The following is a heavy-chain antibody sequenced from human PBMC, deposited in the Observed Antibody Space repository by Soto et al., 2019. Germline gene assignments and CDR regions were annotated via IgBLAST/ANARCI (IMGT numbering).Heavy chain of an antibody. D-gene: IGHD3-22*01. V-gene: IGHV5-51*01. CDR3: ARRKIVAPLGGFDI. Sequence: LGESLKISCNASGYTFSNYWIGWVRQIPGKGLEWMGIIYPGDSDIKYNPSLQGRVTISADKSISTAYLQWNRLTASDTAIYYCARRKIVAPLGGFDIWGQGTMVTVSS. CDR2: IYPGDSDI. CDR1: GYTFSNYW. J-gene: IGHJ3*02.